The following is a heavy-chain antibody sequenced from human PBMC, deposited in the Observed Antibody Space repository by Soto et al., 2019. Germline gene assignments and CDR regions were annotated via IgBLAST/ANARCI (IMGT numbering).Heavy chain of an antibody. CDR1: GGSFSGYY. CDR3: ARGLLSEEGITIFGVADPDQIYYFDY. CDR2: INHSGST. V-gene: IGHV4-34*01. D-gene: IGHD3-3*01. J-gene: IGHJ4*02. Sequence: SETLSLTCAVYGGSFSGYYWSWIRQPPGKGLEWIGEINHSGSTNYNPSLKSRVTISVDTSKNQFSLKLSSVTAAVTAVYYCARGLLSEEGITIFGVADPDQIYYFDYWGQGTLVTVSS.